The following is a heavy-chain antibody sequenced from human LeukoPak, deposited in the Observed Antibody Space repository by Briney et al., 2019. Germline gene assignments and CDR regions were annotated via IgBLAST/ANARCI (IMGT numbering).Heavy chain of an antibody. Sequence: SETLSLTCRVSGGSISSYYWRWIRQPPGKGLEWIGYISYTGSTNYNPSLKSRVTISVDTSKNQFSLKLSSVTAADTAVYYCVGRRENYYDFDYWGQGALVTVSS. D-gene: IGHD3-22*01. CDR1: GGSISSYY. J-gene: IGHJ4*02. CDR3: VGRRENYYDFDY. V-gene: IGHV4-59*01. CDR2: ISYTGST.